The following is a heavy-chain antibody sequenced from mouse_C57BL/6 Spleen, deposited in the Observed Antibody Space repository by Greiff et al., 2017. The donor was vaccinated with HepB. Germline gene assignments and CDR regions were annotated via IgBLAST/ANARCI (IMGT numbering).Heavy chain of an antibody. CDR2: IWSGGST. Sequence: QVHVKQSGPGLVQPSQSLSITCTVSGFSLTSYGVHWVRQSPGKGLEWLGVIWSGGSTDYNAAFISRLSISKDNSKSQVFFKMNSLQADDTAIYYCARSDYYGKVYAMDYWGQGTSVTVSS. D-gene: IGHD1-1*01. CDR3: ARSDYYGKVYAMDY. CDR1: GFSLTSYG. J-gene: IGHJ4*01. V-gene: IGHV2-2*01.